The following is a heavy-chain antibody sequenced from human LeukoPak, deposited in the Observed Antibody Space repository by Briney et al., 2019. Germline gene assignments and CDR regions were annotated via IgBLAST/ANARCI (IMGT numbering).Heavy chain of an antibody. CDR3: ARGCSAGTPHNWFDP. Sequence: SETLSLTCTVSGGSISSYYWSWIRQPAGKGLEWIGRIYTSGSTNYNPSLKSRVTMSVDTSKNQFSLKLSSLTAADTAVYYCARGCSAGTPHNWFDPWGQGTLVTVSS. D-gene: IGHD6-13*01. CDR1: GGSISSYY. J-gene: IGHJ5*02. V-gene: IGHV4-4*07. CDR2: IYTSGST.